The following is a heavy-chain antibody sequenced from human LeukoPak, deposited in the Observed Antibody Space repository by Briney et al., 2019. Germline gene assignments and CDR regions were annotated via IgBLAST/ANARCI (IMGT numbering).Heavy chain of an antibody. D-gene: IGHD6-19*01. CDR3: ARVSIAVAGAHFDY. CDR2: ISYDGSNK. J-gene: IGHJ4*02. V-gene: IGHV3-30-3*01. Sequence: GGSLRLSCAASGFTFSSYAMHWVRQAPGKGLEWVAVISYDGSNKYYADSVKGRFTISRDNSKNTLHLQMNSLRAEDTAVYYCARVSIAVAGAHFDYWGQGTLVTVSS. CDR1: GFTFSSYA.